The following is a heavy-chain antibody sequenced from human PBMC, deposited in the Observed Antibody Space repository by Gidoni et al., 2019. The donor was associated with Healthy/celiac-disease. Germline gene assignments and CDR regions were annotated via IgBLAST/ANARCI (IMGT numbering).Heavy chain of an antibody. D-gene: IGHD2-15*01. V-gene: IGHV3-7*03. CDR2: IKQDESEK. CDR1: AFTFSTYW. CDR3: ARFGRTYYFAMDV. J-gene: IGHJ6*02. Sequence: EVQLVESGGGLVQPGGSLRLSCAASAFTFSTYWMSWVRQAPGKGLEWVANIKQDESEKYYADSVRGRFTISRDNAKNSLYLQMNSLRAEDTAVYYCARFGRTYYFAMDVWGQGTTVTVSS.